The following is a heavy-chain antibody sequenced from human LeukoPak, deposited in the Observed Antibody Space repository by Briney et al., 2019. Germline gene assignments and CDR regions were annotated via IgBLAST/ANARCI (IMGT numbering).Heavy chain of an antibody. J-gene: IGHJ3*02. D-gene: IGHD2-15*01. CDR1: GFTFDDYG. CDR2: INWNGGST. CDR3: AKDGGSDPDSFDI. V-gene: IGHV3-20*04. Sequence: GGSLRLSCAASGFTFDDYGMSWVRQAPGKGLEWVSGINWNGGSTGYADSVKGRFTISRDNAKNSLYLQMNSLRAEDTAVYYCAKDGGSDPDSFDIWGQGTMVTVSS.